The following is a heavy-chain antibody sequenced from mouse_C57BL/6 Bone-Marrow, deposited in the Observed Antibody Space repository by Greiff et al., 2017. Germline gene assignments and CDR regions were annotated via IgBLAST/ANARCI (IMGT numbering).Heavy chain of an antibody. CDR2: ISYSGST. D-gene: IGHD1-1*01. Sequence: ESGPGMVKPSQSLSLTCTVTGYSITSGYDWHWIRHFPGNKLEWMGYISYSGSTNYNPSLKSRISITHDTSKNHFFLKLNSVTTEDTATYYCASSHYYGSSSFAYWGQGTLVTVSA. CDR3: ASSHYYGSSSFAY. CDR1: GYSITSGYD. J-gene: IGHJ3*01. V-gene: IGHV3-1*01.